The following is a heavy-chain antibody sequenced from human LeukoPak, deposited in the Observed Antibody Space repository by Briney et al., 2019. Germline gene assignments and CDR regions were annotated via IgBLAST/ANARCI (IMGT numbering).Heavy chain of an antibody. V-gene: IGHV3-23*01. Sequence: PVGSLRLSCAASGFTFSSYAMSWVRQAPGKGLEWVSGISGSGGDTYYADSVKGRFTISRDNSKNTLYLQMNSLRAEDTAVYYCATGPATVIATNFDFWGQGTLVTVSS. D-gene: IGHD4-17*01. CDR1: GFTFSSYA. CDR2: ISGSGGDT. J-gene: IGHJ4*02. CDR3: ATGPATVIATNFDF.